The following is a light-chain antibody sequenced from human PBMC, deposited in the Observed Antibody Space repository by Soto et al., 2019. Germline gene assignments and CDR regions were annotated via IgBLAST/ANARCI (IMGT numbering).Light chain of an antibody. CDR2: GAS. V-gene: IGKV3-15*01. CDR1: QRTSSN. CDR3: QQYNIWPPYT. Sequence: EIVMTQSPATLSVSPGERATLYCKASQRTSSNLAWYQQKPAQPPRLLIYGASTRATGIPARFSGSGSGTEFTLTISGLQSEDFALYYCQQYNIWPPYTFGQGTKLEIK. J-gene: IGKJ2*01.